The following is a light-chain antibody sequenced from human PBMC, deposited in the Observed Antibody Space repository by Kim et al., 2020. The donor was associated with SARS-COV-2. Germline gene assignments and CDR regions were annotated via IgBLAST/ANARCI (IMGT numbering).Light chain of an antibody. Sequence: DIQMTQSPSSLSASVGDRVTIACRASQSISTDLKWYQQKAGKAPKLLIFGASRLQGGVPSRFSGSGAGTDFTLTISSLLPEDFATYCCRQGYSTPFTFCGGTKVDIK. CDR2: GAS. V-gene: IGKV1-39*01. CDR3: RQGYSTPFT. CDR1: QSISTD. J-gene: IGKJ4*02.